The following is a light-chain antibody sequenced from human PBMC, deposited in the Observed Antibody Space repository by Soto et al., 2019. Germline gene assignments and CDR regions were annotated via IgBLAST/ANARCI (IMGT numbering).Light chain of an antibody. Sequence: QSALPQPASVSGSPGQSITISCTGTSSAVGAYNYVSWYQRLPGEAPQLMIQDVSNRPSGVSDRFSGSKSGNTASLPISGRQSEDEADYYCSSFSSNTTTTLLGGGPQLTVL. CDR1: SSAVGAYNY. CDR3: SSFSSNTTTTL. J-gene: IGLJ2*01. V-gene: IGLV2-14*03. CDR2: DVS.